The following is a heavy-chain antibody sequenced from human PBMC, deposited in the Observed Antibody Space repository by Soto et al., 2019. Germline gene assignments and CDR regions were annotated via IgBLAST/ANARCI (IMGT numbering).Heavy chain of an antibody. D-gene: IGHD3-9*01. CDR2: IYYSGST. CDR3: ARKILSGYYLFGWFDP. J-gene: IGHJ5*02. CDR1: GGSISSGDYY. Sequence: SETLSLTCTVSGGSISSGDYYWSWIRQHPGKGLEWIGYIYYSGSTYYNPSLKSRVTISVDTSKNQFSLKLSSVTAADTAVYYCARKILSGYYLFGWFDPWGQGTLVTVSS. V-gene: IGHV4-30-4*08.